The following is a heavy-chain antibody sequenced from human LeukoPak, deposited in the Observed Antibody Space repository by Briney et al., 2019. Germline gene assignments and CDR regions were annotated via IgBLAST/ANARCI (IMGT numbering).Heavy chain of an antibody. D-gene: IGHD2-2*01. J-gene: IGHJ6*03. CDR1: GGTFSSYA. V-gene: IGHV1-69*01. Sequence: GSSVKVSCKASGGTFSSYAISWVRQAPGQGLEWMGGIIPIFGTANYAQKFQGRVTITADESTSTAYMELSSLRSEDTAVYYCARGVVVVPAASRAYYYYMDVWGKGTTVTISS. CDR3: ARGVVVVPAASRAYYYYMDV. CDR2: IIPIFGTA.